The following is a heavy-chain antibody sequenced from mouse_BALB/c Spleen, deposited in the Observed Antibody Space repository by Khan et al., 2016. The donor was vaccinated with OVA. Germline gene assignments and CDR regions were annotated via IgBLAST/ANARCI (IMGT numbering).Heavy chain of an antibody. Sequence: EVELVESGGDLVKPEGSLKLSCAASGFTFSTYGMSWVRQTPDKRLEWVATISSGGSYTYYPDSVQGRFTISRDNAKNTLYLQMSSLKSEDTAMFYCARLAYYYDSEGFAYWGQGTLATVSA. J-gene: IGHJ3*01. CDR2: ISSGGSYT. CDR3: ARLAYYYDSEGFAY. D-gene: IGHD1-1*01. V-gene: IGHV5-6*01. CDR1: GFTFSTYG.